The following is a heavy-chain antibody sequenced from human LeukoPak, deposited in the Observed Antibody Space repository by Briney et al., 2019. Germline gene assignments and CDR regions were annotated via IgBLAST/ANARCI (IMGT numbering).Heavy chain of an antibody. CDR2: ISFDGSNK. CDR1: GFTFSSHA. CDR3: SRDHGRGSSSFYSWGGRTYYFDY. J-gene: IGHJ4*02. Sequence: GSLRLFCAASGFTFSSHAMHWVRQAPGKGLEWVAVISFDGSNKYYADSVKGRFTISRDNSRNTLYLQMNSLRAEDTAVYYCSRDHGRGSSSFYSWGGRTYYFDYWGQGTLVTVSS. V-gene: IGHV3-30*04. D-gene: IGHD6-6*01.